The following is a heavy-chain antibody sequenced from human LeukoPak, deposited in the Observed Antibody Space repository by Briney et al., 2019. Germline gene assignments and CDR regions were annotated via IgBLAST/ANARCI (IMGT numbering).Heavy chain of an antibody. CDR1: GGSFSGYY. J-gene: IGHJ4*02. D-gene: IGHD5-12*01. CDR2: INQSGST. CDR3: ARDCGYSGSYYFDY. Sequence: SETLSLTCAVYGGSFSGYYWSWIRQPPGKGQEWIGDINQSGSTNSNPSLKSRVTISVATSKNQFPLKLSSVNAADTAVYYCARDCGYSGSYYFDYWGQGTLVTVSS. V-gene: IGHV4-34*01.